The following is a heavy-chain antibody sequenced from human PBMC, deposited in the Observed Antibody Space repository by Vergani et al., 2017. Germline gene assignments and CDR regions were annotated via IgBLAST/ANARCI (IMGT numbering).Heavy chain of an antibody. CDR1: GGSFSGYY. CDR2: IYYSGST. V-gene: IGHV4-34*11. J-gene: IGHJ6*02. Sequence: QVQLQQWGAGLLKPSETLSLTCAVYGGSFSGYYWSWIRQPPGKGLEWIGYIYYSGSTNYNPSLKSRVTISVDTSKNQFSLKLSSVTAADTAVYYCARDHDGMDVWGQGTTVTVSS. CDR3: ARDHDGMDV.